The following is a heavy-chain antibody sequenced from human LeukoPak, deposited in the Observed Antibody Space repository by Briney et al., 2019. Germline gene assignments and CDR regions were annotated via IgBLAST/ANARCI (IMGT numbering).Heavy chain of an antibody. CDR2: VWYDGSNK. J-gene: IGHJ4*02. CDR1: GFSFSNYD. V-gene: IGHV3-33*06. CDR3: AKDFSGDDGGFDY. Sequence: PGGSLRLSCAASGFSFSNYDMHWVRQAPGKGLEWVAVVWYDGSNKYYADSVKGRFTISRDNSKNTLYLQMNSLRAEDTAVYYCAKDFSGDDGGFDYWGQGTLVTVSS. D-gene: IGHD4-17*01.